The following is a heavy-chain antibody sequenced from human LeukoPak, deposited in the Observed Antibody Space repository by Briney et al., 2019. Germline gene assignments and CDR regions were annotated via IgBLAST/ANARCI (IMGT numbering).Heavy chain of an antibody. V-gene: IGHV3-21*01. CDR2: IGSSSSYI. D-gene: IGHD1-26*01. J-gene: IGHJ4*02. CDR1: GFTFSTYS. CDR3: ARSRIVGAPSFDY. Sequence: PGGSLRLSCTTSGFTFSTYSMNWVRQAPGKGLEWVSSIGSSSSYIFYADSVKGRFTISRDNAKNSLYLQMNSLRAEDTAVYYCARSRIVGAPSFDYWGQGTLVPVSS.